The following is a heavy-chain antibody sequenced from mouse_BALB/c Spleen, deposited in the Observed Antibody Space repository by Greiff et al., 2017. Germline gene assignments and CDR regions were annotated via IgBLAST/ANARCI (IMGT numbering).Heavy chain of an antibody. J-gene: IGHJ4*01. CDR3: ARDSNSYAMDY. Sequence: EVMLVESGGGLVQPGGSRKLSCAASGFTFSDYGMAWVRQAPGKGPEWVAFISNLAYSIYYADTVTGRFTISRENAKNTLYLEMSSLRSEDTAMYYCARDSNSYAMDYWGQGTSVTVSS. CDR1: GFTFSDYG. CDR2: ISNLAYSI. V-gene: IGHV5-15*02. D-gene: IGHD2-5*01.